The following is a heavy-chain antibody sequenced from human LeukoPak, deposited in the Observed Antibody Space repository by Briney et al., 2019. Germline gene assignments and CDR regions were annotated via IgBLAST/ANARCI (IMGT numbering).Heavy chain of an antibody. CDR2: MKSRWSTI. J-gene: IGHJ6*04. CDR1: GFTFSDYY. V-gene: IGHV3-11*04. Sequence: GGPLTLSCAASGFTFSDYYMSWIRQAPGKGREWVSYMKSRWSTIYHADSVKGRFTISRDHAKNSLYLQMNSLRAEDTAVYYCAELGIPMIGGVWGKGTTVTISS. D-gene: IGHD3-10*02. CDR3: AELGIPMIGGV.